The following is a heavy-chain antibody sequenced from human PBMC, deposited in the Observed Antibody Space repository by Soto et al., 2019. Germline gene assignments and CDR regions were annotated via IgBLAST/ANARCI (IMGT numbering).Heavy chain of an antibody. CDR1: GGTFSSYT. D-gene: IGHD5-12*01. V-gene: IGHV1-69*04. Sequence: ASVKVSCKASGGTFSSYTITWVRQAPGQGLEWMGRTIPLLNVADYAQDFQGRLTITADKSTSTTYMELTSLTSKDTAVYYCARDSPIGSTFSGYDAIDSWGQGTLVTVSS. CDR3: ARDSPIGSTFSGYDAIDS. CDR2: TIPLLNVA. J-gene: IGHJ4*02.